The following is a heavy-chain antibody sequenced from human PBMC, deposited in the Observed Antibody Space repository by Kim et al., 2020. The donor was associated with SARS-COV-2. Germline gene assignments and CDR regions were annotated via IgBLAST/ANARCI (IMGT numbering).Heavy chain of an antibody. D-gene: IGHD3-10*01. V-gene: IGHV4-34*01. CDR2: MDHSGST. CDR3: ARATVKSDQFGRGRGLMH. Sequence: SETLSLTCTVFGGSFSGYYWTWIRQSPQKGLEWIGDMDHSGSTHYNSSLKSRVTISADASENQFSLKMRSVTVADTAVYFCARATVKSDQFGRGRGLMHWGQGILVTVSS. CDR1: GGSFSGYY. J-gene: IGHJ4*02.